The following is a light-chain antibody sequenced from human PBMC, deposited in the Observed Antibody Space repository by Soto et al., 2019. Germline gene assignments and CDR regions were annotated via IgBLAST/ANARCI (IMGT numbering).Light chain of an antibody. CDR3: QQYNNWLGT. V-gene: IGKV3-15*01. CDR1: QSVSSN. CDR2: GAS. J-gene: IGKJ5*01. Sequence: EIVTTQSPATLSVSPGERATLSCRASQSVSSNLAWYQQKPGQAPRLLIYGASTRATGIPARFSGSGSGTEFTLTISSLQSEDFAVYYCQQYNNWLGTFGQGTRLEIK.